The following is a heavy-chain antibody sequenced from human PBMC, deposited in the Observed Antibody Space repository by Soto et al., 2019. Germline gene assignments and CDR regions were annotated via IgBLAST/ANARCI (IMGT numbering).Heavy chain of an antibody. CDR3: AGAGYCSGGSCYWNWFDP. V-gene: IGHV4-34*01. CDR1: GGSFSGYY. CDR2: INHSGST. Sequence: PSETLSLTCAVYGGSFSGYYWSWIRQPPGKGLEWIGEINHSGSTNYNPSLKSRVTISVDTSKNQFSLKLSSVTAADTAVYYCAGAGYCSGGSCYWNWFDPWGQGTLVTVSS. D-gene: IGHD2-15*01. J-gene: IGHJ5*02.